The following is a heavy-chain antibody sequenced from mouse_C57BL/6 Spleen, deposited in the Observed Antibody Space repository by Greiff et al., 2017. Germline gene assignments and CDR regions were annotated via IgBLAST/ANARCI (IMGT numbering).Heavy chain of an antibody. CDR2: IYPGSSDT. D-gene: IGHD3-3*01. Sequence: VQLQQSGTVLARPGASVKMSCKTSGYTFTSYWMHWVKQRPGQGLAWIGAIYPGSSDTSYNQKFKGKAKLTAVTSASTAYMELSSLTNEDSEDYYSSARPEAMDYWGQGTSVTVSS. CDR1: GYTFTSYW. CDR3: SARPEAMDY. J-gene: IGHJ4*01. V-gene: IGHV1-5*01.